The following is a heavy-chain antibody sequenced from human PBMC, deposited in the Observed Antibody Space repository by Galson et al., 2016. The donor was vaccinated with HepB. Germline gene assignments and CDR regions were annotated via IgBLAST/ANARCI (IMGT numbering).Heavy chain of an antibody. V-gene: IGHV3-7*01. CDR1: GFTFSDYW. CDR2: IKQDGSQK. CDR3: ARGGPGYSYGTFYFDY. J-gene: IGHJ4*02. D-gene: IGHD5-18*01. Sequence: SLRLSCAASGFTFSDYWMSWVRQAPGKGLEWVANIKQDGSQKYYVDSVKGRFTISRDNAKNSLYLQMNSLRAEDTAVYYCARGGPGYSYGTFYFDYWGQGTLVTVSS.